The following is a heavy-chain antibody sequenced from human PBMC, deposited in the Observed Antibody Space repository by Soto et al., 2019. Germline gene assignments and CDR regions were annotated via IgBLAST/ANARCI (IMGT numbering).Heavy chain of an antibody. CDR3: ARVDCGGDCYSPYYYYGMDV. CDR1: GGSISSTSYY. Sequence: SEALSLTCTVSGGSISSTSYYWGWTRQPPGKGLEWIGNIYYTGNTYYNASLKSRVTISIDTSKNQFSLKLSSVTAADTAVYYCARVDCGGDCYSPYYYYGMDVWGQGTTVTVSS. V-gene: IGHV4-39*07. CDR2: IYYTGNT. J-gene: IGHJ6*02. D-gene: IGHD2-21*02.